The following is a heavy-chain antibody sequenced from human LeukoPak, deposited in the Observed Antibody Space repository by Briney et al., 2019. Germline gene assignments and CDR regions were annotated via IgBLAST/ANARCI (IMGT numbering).Heavy chain of an antibody. J-gene: IGHJ4*02. Sequence: ASVKVSCKASGYTFTSYGISWVRQAPGQGLEWMGWISAYNGNTNYAQKLQGRVTMTTDTSTSTAYMELRCLRSDDTAVYYSARDYYDSSGFLGNDYWGQGTLVTVSS. CDR3: ARDYYDSSGFLGNDY. V-gene: IGHV1-18*01. CDR2: ISAYNGNT. D-gene: IGHD3-22*01. CDR1: GYTFTSYG.